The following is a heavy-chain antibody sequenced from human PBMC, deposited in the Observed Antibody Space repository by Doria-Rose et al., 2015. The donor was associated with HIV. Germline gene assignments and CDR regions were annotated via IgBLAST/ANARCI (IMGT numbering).Heavy chain of an antibody. CDR1: GGPFRGSS. D-gene: IGHD1-26*01. Sequence: QVQLQQWDAGLLKSSETLSLTCAVYGGPFRGSSWSWIRRAPGKELPWVGANNHAQNTNYTPSLKSRVTMSVDTSKNQFSLRLTSVTAADTAIYYCAGVLTVGTYESGSFDFWGQGTLVTVSS. CDR2: NNHAQNT. J-gene: IGHJ3*01. CDR3: AGVLTVGTYESGSFDF. V-gene: IGHV4-34*01.